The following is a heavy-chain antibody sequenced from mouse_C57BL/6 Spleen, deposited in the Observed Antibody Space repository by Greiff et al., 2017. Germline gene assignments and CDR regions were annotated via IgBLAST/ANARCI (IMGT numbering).Heavy chain of an antibody. CDR1: GYTFTDYY. J-gene: IGHJ3*01. D-gene: IGHD2-4*01. CDR3: ARRSLYDYDDGFAY. Sequence: EVQLQQSGPELVKPGASVKISCKASGYTFTDYYMNWVKQSHGKSLEWIGDINPNNGGTSYNQKFKGKATLTVDKSSSTAYMGLRSLTSEDSAVYYCARRSLYDYDDGFAYWGQGTLVTVSA. V-gene: IGHV1-26*01. CDR2: INPNNGGT.